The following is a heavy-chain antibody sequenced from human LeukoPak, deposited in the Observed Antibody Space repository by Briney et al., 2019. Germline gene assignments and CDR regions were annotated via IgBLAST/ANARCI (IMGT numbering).Heavy chain of an antibody. CDR1: GFTFDDYA. J-gene: IGHJ3*02. V-gene: IGHV3-9*01. CDR2: ISWNSGSI. Sequence: GGSLRLSCAASGFTFDDYAMHWVRQAPGKGLEWVSGISWNSGSIGYADSVKGRFTISRDSAKNSLYLQMNSLRAEDTALYYCAKDRGAFDIWGQGTMVTVSS. CDR3: AKDRGAFDI.